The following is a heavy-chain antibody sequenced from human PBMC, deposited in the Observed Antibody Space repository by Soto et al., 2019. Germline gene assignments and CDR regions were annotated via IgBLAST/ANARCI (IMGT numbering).Heavy chain of an antibody. J-gene: IGHJ3*02. CDR1: GFTFSDYY. V-gene: IGHV3-11*06. D-gene: IGHD6-19*01. Sequence: QVQVVESGGGLVKPGGSLRLSCAASGFTFSDYYMSWIRQAPGKGLEWVSYISSSSSYTNYADSVKGRFTISRDNAKNSLYLQMNSLRGADTAVYYCARGRYTGYGSGWDPIDAFDIWGRGTMVTVSS. CDR3: ARGRYTGYGSGWDPIDAFDI. CDR2: ISSSSSYT.